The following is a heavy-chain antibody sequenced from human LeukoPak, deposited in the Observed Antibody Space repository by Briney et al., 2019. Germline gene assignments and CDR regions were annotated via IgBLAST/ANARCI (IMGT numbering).Heavy chain of an antibody. J-gene: IGHJ4*02. CDR2: IYPGDSDT. V-gene: IGHV5-51*01. Sequence: GESLKISCKGAGYSFTNYWIGWVRQMPGKGLEWMGIIYPGDSDTRYSPSFQGQVTISADKSISTAYLQWSSLKASDTAMYYCARMHYYDSSGYSYYFDYWGQGTLVTVSS. CDR1: GYSFTNYW. CDR3: ARMHYYDSSGYSYYFDY. D-gene: IGHD3-22*01.